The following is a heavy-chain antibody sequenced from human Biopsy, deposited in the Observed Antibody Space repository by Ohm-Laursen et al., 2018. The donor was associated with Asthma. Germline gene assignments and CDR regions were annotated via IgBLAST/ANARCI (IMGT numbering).Heavy chain of an antibody. Sequence: GTLSLTCPVSYGSITSGGYYWTWIRQHPGKGLEWIGFIYYSGSTYYNPSLKSRVTMSVDTSKNRMFLELTSVTAADTAIYYCVRAVRNEQWLAPFDYWGQGKPVTVSS. CDR1: YGSITSGGYY. V-gene: IGHV4-61*08. CDR2: IYYSGST. J-gene: IGHJ4*02. CDR3: VRAVRNEQWLAPFDY. D-gene: IGHD6-19*01.